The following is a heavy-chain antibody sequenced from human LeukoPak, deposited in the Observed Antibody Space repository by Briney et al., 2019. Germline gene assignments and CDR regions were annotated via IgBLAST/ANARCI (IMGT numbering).Heavy chain of an antibody. D-gene: IGHD3-10*01. CDR2: IYYSGST. CDR1: GGSISSSSYY. J-gene: IGHJ4*02. V-gene: IGHV4-39*01. CDR3: ARTRYYYNSRSYGAPYYFDY. Sequence: SETLSLTCTVAGGSISSSSYYWGWIRQPPGKGLEWIGSIYYSGSTYYNPSLKSRVTISVDTSKNQFSLKLSSVTAADTAVYYCARTRYYYNSRSYGAPYYFDYWGQGTLVTVSS.